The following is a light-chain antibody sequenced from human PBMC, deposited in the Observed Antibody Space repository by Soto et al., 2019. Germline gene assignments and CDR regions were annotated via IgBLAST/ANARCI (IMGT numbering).Light chain of an antibody. CDR2: GNN. V-gene: IGLV1-40*01. J-gene: IGLJ2*01. Sequence: QSALTQPPSVSGAPGQRVTISCTGSSSNIGADYAVHWYQQLPGTAPKLLIYGNNNRPSGVPDRFSGSKSGTSASLAITGLQTEDESDYFCQSYDTSLSAVVFGGGTKLTVL. CDR1: SSNIGADYA. CDR3: QSYDTSLSAVV.